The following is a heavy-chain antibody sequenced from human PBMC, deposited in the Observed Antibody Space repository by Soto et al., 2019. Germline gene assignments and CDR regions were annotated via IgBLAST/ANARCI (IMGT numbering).Heavy chain of an antibody. CDR1: GFTFSDHY. V-gene: IGHV3-72*01. Sequence: EVQLVESGGGLVQPGGSLRLSCAASGFTFSDHYMDWVRQAPGKGLEWVGRTRDKVNSYTTEYAASVKGRFTISRDDSKNSLSLQMNSLKTEDTAVYYCARVARVGATTLDYWGQGTLVTVSS. J-gene: IGHJ4*02. CDR2: TRDKVNSYTT. CDR3: ARVARVGATTLDY. D-gene: IGHD1-26*01.